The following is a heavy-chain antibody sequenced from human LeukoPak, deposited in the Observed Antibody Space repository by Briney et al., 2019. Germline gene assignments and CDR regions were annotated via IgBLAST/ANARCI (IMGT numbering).Heavy chain of an antibody. CDR1: GGSISSYY. Sequence: SETLSLTCTGAGGSISSYYWSWIPQPPGKGREWIGYIYTSGSTNYNPSLNSRVTISVDTSKNQFSLKLSSVTAADTAVYYCASKDGYNSFDYWGQGTLVTVSS. CDR2: IYTSGST. V-gene: IGHV4-4*09. CDR3: ASKDGYNSFDY. J-gene: IGHJ4*02. D-gene: IGHD5-24*01.